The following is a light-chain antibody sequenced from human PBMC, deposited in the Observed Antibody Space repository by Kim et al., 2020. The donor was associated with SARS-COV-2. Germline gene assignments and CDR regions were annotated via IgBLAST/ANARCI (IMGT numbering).Light chain of an antibody. V-gene: IGKV1-39*01. CDR2: AAS. J-gene: IGKJ2*01. Sequence: DIQMTQSPSSLSASVGDRVTITCRASQSISSYLNWYQQKPGKAPKLLIYAASSLQSGVPSRFSGSGSGTDFTLTISSLQSEEFAVYYCQQYDKWPPYTFGQGTKLEI. CDR1: QSISSY. CDR3: QQYDKWPPYT.